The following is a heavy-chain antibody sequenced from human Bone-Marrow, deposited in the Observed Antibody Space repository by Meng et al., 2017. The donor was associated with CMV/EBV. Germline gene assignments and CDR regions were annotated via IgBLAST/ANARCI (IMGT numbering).Heavy chain of an antibody. Sequence: GESLKISCAASGFTFSDYQMNWVRQAPGKGLEWVSSISSSSSYIYYADSVKGRFTISRDNAKNSLYLQMNSLRAEDTAVYYCARDSNHGSGSYYSPYYYYGMDVWGQGTTVTVSS. CDR2: ISSSSSYI. CDR1: GFTFSDYQ. V-gene: IGHV3-21*01. D-gene: IGHD3-10*01. CDR3: ARDSNHGSGSYYSPYYYYGMDV. J-gene: IGHJ6*02.